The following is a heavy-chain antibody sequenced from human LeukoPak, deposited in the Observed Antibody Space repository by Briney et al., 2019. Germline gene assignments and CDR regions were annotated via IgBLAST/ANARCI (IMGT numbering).Heavy chain of an antibody. CDR3: ATYYYGSGSYYIHYYGMDV. V-gene: IGHV3-30*03. Sequence: GGSLRLSCAASGFTFSSNGMHWVRQAPGKGLEWVAVISYDGSNKYYADSVKARFTISRDNSKNTLYLQMNSLRAEGTAVYYCATYYYGSGSYYIHYYGMDVWGKGTTVTVSS. D-gene: IGHD3-10*01. J-gene: IGHJ6*04. CDR2: ISYDGSNK. CDR1: GFTFSSNG.